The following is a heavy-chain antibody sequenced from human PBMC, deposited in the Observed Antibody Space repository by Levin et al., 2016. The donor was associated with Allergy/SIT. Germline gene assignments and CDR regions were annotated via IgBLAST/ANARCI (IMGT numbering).Heavy chain of an antibody. CDR2: LYPGDSDT. CDR3: ARLSDYFGSGSLDY. V-gene: IGHV5-51*01. CDR1: GYTFAKYW. J-gene: IGHJ4*02. D-gene: IGHD3-10*01. Sequence: GESLKISCKGSGYTFAKYWIGWVRQRPGKGLEWMGVLYPGDSDTRYGPSSQGQVTISVDKSINTAYLHWSSLQASDTAMYYCARLSDYFGSGSLDYWGQGTLVTVSS.